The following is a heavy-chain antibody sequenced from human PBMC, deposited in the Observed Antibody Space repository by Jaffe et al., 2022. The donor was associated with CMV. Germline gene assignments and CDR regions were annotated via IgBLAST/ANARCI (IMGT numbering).Heavy chain of an antibody. J-gene: IGHJ6*02. V-gene: IGHV3-7*01. CDR3: ARDHVNTAYYYYGMDV. CDR2: IKQDGSEK. CDR1: GFTFSSYW. Sequence: EVQLVESGGGLVQPGGSLRLSCAASGFTFSSYWMSWVRQAPGKGLEWVANIKQDGSEKYYVDSVKGRFTISRDNAKNSLYLQMNSLRAEDTAVYYCARDHVNTAYYYYGMDVWGQGTTVTVSS.